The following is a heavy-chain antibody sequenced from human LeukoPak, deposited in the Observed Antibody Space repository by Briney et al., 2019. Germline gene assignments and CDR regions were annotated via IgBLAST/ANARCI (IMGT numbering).Heavy chain of an antibody. CDR2: IGSGGDT. CDR3: ARAVAGTDEIDS. V-gene: IGHV3-13*01. CDR1: GFSFSSYD. J-gene: IGHJ4*02. D-gene: IGHD6-19*01. Sequence: GGSLRLSCSGSGFSFSSYDMLWVRQATGKGLEWVSAIGSGGDTYYAGSVKGRFTISRESAKNSFYLQMNSLSAGDTAVYFCARAVAGTDEIDSWGQGTLVTVSS.